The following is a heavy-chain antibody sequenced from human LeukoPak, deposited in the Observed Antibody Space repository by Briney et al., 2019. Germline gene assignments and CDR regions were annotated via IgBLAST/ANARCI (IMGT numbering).Heavy chain of an antibody. CDR2: IYYSGST. V-gene: IGHV4-39*07. CDR3: ARSYCSSTSCPADY. Sequence: PSETLSLTCTVSGGSISSSSYYWGWIRQPQGKGLEWIGSIYYSGSTYYNPSLKSRVTISVDKSKNQFSLKLSSVTAAETAVYYCARSYCSSTSCPADYWGQGTLVTVSS. D-gene: IGHD2-2*01. J-gene: IGHJ4*02. CDR1: GGSISSSSYY.